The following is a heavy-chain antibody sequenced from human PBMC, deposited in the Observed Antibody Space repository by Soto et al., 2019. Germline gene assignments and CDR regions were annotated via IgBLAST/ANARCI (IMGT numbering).Heavy chain of an antibody. CDR1: GYSFTIYC. CDR2: IYPGDSDT. D-gene: IGHD3-22*01. Sequence: RGESLKISCNGSGYSFTIYCIGLVLQMPGKGLEWMGIIYPGDSDTRYSPSFQGQVTISADKSISTAYLQWSSLKASDTAMYYCARLNYYDSSGSYYFDYWGQGTLVTVSS. J-gene: IGHJ4*02. CDR3: ARLNYYDSSGSYYFDY. V-gene: IGHV5-51*01.